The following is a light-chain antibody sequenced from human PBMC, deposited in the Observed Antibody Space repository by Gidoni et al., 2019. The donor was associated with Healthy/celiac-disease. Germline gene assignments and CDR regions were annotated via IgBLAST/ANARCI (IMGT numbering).Light chain of an antibody. CDR1: QSVSSN. V-gene: IGKV3-15*01. J-gene: IGKJ1*01. CDR3: QQYNNWPRK. CDR2: GAS. Sequence: EIVMTQSPATLSVSPGERATLSCRASQSVSSNLAWYQQKPGQAPRLLIYGASTRATGIPARFSGSGSETEFTLTISSLQSEDFAVYYCQQYNNWPRKFGQGTKVEIK.